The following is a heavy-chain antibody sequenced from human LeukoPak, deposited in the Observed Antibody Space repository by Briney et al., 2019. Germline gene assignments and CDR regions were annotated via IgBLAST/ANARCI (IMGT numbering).Heavy chain of an antibody. V-gene: IGHV4-34*01. CDR3: ARVPRATTGTASGWFDP. Sequence: SETLSLTCAVYGGSFSGYYWSWIRQPPGKGLEWIGEINHSGSTNYNPSLKSRVTISVDTSKNQFSLKLSSVTAADTAVYYCARVPRATTGTASGWFDPWGQGTLVTVSS. CDR1: GGSFSGYY. CDR2: INHSGST. J-gene: IGHJ5*02. D-gene: IGHD6-13*01.